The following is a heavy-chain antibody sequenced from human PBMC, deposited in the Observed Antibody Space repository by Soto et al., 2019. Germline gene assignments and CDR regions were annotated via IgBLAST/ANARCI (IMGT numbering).Heavy chain of an antibody. CDR3: ARVAY. V-gene: IGHV3-21*01. CDR2: ISSASSET. CDR1: GFTFSRVS. Sequence: PGGSLRLSCEASGFTFSRVSMNWVRQVPGKGLEWVASISSASSETWYSDSVKGRFIISRDNAQNSLFLQMNTRRPDDSAIYYCARVAYWGPGTQVTRLL. J-gene: IGHJ4*02.